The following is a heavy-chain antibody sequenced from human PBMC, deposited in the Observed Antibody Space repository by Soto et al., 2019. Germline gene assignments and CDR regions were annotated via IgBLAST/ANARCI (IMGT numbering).Heavy chain of an antibody. J-gene: IGHJ4*02. CDR2: MNPHSDT. Sequence: ASVKVSCKASGYTYTNLDINWVRQASGQGLEWMGWMNPHSDTGFAQKFQGRVTLTRDTPTSTVYMELTSLRFDDTAVYYCARYQIGEGFTGWGQGTPVTVS. CDR3: ARYQIGEGFTG. CDR1: GYTYTNLD. V-gene: IGHV1-8*01.